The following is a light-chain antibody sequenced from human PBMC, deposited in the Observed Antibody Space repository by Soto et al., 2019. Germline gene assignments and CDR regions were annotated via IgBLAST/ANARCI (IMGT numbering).Light chain of an antibody. CDR2: DAS. CDR1: QSISSW. J-gene: IGKJ3*01. V-gene: IGKV1-5*01. Sequence: DIQMTQSPSTLSASVGDRVTITCRANQSISSWLAWYQQKPGKAPKLLIYDASSLESGVPSRFSGSGSGTEFTLTISSLQPDDFATYYCQQYNSYQFTFGPGTKVDIK. CDR3: QQYNSYQFT.